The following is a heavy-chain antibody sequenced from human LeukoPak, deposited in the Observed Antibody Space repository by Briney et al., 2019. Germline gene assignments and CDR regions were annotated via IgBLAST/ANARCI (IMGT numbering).Heavy chain of an antibody. Sequence: PSETLSLTCTVSGGSISYYFWTWIRQPPGKGLEWIGYIYYNGSTNYNPSLKSRVTISIDTSKNQFSLKLSSVTAADTAVYYCARSSVVVAANGAFDIWGQGTMVTVSS. V-gene: IGHV4-59*01. J-gene: IGHJ3*02. D-gene: IGHD2-15*01. CDR3: ARSSVVVAANGAFDI. CDR2: IYYNGST. CDR1: GGSISYYF.